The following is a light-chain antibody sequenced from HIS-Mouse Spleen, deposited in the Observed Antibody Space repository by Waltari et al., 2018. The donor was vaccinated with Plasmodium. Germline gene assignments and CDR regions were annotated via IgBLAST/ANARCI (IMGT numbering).Light chain of an antibody. CDR3: QQSYSTPPT. CDR1: QSISSY. CDR2: AAS. Sequence: DIQMTQSPSSLSASVGDRVTITCRANQSISSYLNWYQQKPGKAPKLLIYAASSLQSGGPSRFSGSGSGTDFTLTISSLQPEDFATYYCQQSYSTPPTFGGGTKVEIK. V-gene: IGKV1-39*01. J-gene: IGKJ4*01.